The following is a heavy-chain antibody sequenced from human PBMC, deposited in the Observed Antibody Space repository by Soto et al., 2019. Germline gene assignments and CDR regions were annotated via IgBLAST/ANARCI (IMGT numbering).Heavy chain of an antibody. CDR3: ARHGFYGDYASNYFDP. Sequence: GESLKISCQASGYNFATYWIAWVRQMPGKGLEYMGIIYPGHSDARYSPSFQGQVTFSADKSISTAYLHWSSLKASDTAMYYCARHGFYGDYASNYFDPWGQGTLVTVSS. V-gene: IGHV5-51*01. J-gene: IGHJ5*02. CDR2: IYPGHSDA. CDR1: GYNFATYW. D-gene: IGHD4-17*01.